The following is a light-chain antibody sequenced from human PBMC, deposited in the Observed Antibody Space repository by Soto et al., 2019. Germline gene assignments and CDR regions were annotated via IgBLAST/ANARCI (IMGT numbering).Light chain of an antibody. CDR2: DAS. V-gene: IGKV3-11*02. J-gene: IGKJ1*01. Sequence: EIMLTQSPATLSLSPGERATLPCRARQSVSSYLAWYQQKPGQAPGLLIYDASNRATGIPARFSGSGSGRGFTLTISSLEPEDFAVYYCQQRSNWPPWTFGQGTKGDIK. CDR3: QQRSNWPPWT. CDR1: QSVSSY.